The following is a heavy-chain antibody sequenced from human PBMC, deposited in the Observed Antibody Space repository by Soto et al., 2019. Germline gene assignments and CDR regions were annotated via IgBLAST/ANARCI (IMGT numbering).Heavy chain of an antibody. J-gene: IGHJ4*02. CDR1: GYTFTSYG. CDR2: ISAYNGNT. D-gene: IGHD1-26*01. V-gene: IGHV1-18*01. CDR3: GGGGVGGATTYDYGY. Sequence: QVQLVQSGAEVKKPGASVKVSCKASGYTFTSYGISWVRQAPGQGLEWMGWISAYNGNTNYAQKLQGRVTMTTDTATSKADVGLRSQRADDTAVYYWGGGGVGGATTYDYGYWGQGTLVTVSS.